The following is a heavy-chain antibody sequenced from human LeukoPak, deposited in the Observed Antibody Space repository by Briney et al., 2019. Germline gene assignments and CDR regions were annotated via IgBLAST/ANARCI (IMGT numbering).Heavy chain of an antibody. D-gene: IGHD3-22*01. J-gene: IGHJ4*02. Sequence: ASETLSLTCTVSGGSISPYYWSWIRQPPGKGLEWIGYIYYTVSTNYNPSLKSRVTISVDTSKSQFSLKLSSVTAADTAVYYCAREGPYYYDSSGYSAYYLDYWGQGTLVTVSS. CDR2: IYYTVST. V-gene: IGHV4-59*01. CDR1: GGSISPYY. CDR3: AREGPYYYDSSGYSAYYLDY.